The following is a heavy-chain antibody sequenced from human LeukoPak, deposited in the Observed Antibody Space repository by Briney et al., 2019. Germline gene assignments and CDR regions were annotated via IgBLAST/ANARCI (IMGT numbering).Heavy chain of an antibody. CDR3: ATHPGGLQSGFDN. V-gene: IGHV5-51*01. CDR2: IHPGDSDT. Sequence: GESLKISCKGSGYSLTYYWIGWVRQMPGKGLEYMGIIHPGDSDTRYSPSFQGQVTISVDRSSSTAYIQWSRLKASDTAMYYCATHPGGLQSGFDNWGQGTLVTVSS. CDR1: GYSLTYYW. J-gene: IGHJ4*02. D-gene: IGHD5-24*01.